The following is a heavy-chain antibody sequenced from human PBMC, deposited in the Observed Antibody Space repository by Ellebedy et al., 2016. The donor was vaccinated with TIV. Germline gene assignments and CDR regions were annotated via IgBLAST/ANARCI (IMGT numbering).Heavy chain of an antibody. J-gene: IGHJ4*02. Sequence: PGGSLRLSCAASRFTFSDHAMTRVRQAPGKGLEWVSGISGNGASTYYADSVQGRFTISRDTSKNTVYLQMNSLTDEDTAVYYCARRAGSTVGTPFDYWGQGALVIVCS. CDR3: ARRAGSTVGTPFDY. V-gene: IGHV3-23*01. CDR1: RFTFSDHA. CDR2: ISGNGAST. D-gene: IGHD1-1*01.